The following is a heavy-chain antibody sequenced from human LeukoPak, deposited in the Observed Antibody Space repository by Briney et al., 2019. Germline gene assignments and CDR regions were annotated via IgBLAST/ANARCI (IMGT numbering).Heavy chain of an antibody. CDR3: AKFLGQLYYYYYMDV. CDR1: GFTFSTYA. D-gene: IGHD6-13*01. Sequence: GGSLRLSCAASGFTFSTYAMSWVRQAPGKGLEWVSSISGSGGSTYYADSVKGRFTISRDTSKNTLYLQMNSLRAEDTAVYYCAKFLGQLYYYYYMDVWGKGTTVTVSS. J-gene: IGHJ6*03. V-gene: IGHV3-23*01. CDR2: ISGSGGST.